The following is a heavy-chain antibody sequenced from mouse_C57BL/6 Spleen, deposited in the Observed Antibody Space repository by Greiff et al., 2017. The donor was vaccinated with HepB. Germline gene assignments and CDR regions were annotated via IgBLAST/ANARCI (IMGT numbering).Heavy chain of an antibody. J-gene: IGHJ1*03. V-gene: IGHV5-12*01. CDR1: GFTFSDYY. CDR2: ISNGGGST. CDR3: ARRVGGYDDWYFDV. D-gene: IGHD2-2*01. Sequence: EVKLMESGGGLVQPGGSLKLSCAASGFTFSDYYMYWVRQTPVKRLEWVAYISNGGGSTYYPDTVKGRFTISRDNAKSTLYLQMSRLKSEDTAMYYCARRVGGYDDWYFDVGGTGTTVTVSS.